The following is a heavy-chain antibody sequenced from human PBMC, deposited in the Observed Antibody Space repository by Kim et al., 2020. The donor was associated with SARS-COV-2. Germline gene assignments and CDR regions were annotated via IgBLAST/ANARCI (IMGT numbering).Heavy chain of an antibody. CDR3: ASALGH. D-gene: IGHD3-16*02. CDR2: YTSGRT. J-gene: IGHJ4*02. Sequence: YTSGRTHYHPSLQRRVTMSVDMSKNQFSLKLSSVTAADTAVYYCASALGHWGQGTLVTVSS. V-gene: IGHV4-4*07.